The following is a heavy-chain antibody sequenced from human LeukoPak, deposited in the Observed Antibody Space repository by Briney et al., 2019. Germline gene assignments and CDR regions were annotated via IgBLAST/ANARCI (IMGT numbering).Heavy chain of an antibody. D-gene: IGHD3-10*01. J-gene: IGHJ6*02. CDR1: GFTLSSYA. V-gene: IGHV3-64D*06. Sequence: GGFLRLSCSASGFTLSSYAMHWVRQAPGKGLEYVSAISSNGGNTYYADSVKGRFTISRDNSKNTLDLQMRSLRTEDTAVYYCVKDFYGSGLYYYYGMDVWGQGTTVTVSS. CDR2: ISSNGGNT. CDR3: VKDFYGSGLYYYYGMDV.